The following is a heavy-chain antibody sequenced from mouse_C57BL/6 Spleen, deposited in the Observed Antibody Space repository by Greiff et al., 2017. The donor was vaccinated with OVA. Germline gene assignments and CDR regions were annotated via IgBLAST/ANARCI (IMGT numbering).Heavy chain of an antibody. Sequence: EVQLVESGGGLVKPGGSLKLSCAASGFTFSDYGMHWVRQAPEKGLEWVAYISSGSSTLYYADTVKGRFTISRDNAKNTLFLQMTSLRSEDTAMYYCARGRTGTFDYWGQGTTLTVSS. J-gene: IGHJ2*01. CDR2: ISSGSSTL. CDR1: GFTFSDYG. D-gene: IGHD4-1*01. CDR3: ARGRTGTFDY. V-gene: IGHV5-17*01.